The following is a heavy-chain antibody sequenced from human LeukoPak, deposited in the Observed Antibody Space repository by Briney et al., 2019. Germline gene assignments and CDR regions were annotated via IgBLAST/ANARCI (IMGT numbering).Heavy chain of an antibody. Sequence: SETLSLTCTVSGGSISSYYWSWIRQPAGKGLEWIGRIYTSGSTNYNPSLKSRVTMSVDTSKNQFSLKLSSVTAADTAVYYCARDLYPGIDGWFDPWGQGTLVTVSS. V-gene: IGHV4-4*07. D-gene: IGHD6-13*01. CDR3: ARDLYPGIDGWFDP. CDR1: GGSISSYY. CDR2: IYTSGST. J-gene: IGHJ5*02.